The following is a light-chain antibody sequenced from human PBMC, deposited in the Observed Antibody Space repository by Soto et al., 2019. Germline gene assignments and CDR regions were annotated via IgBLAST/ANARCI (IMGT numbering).Light chain of an antibody. CDR1: SSDVGAYNY. J-gene: IGLJ3*02. Sequence: QSALTQPPSASGSPGQSVTISCTGTSSDVGAYNYVSWYQQYPGKAPKLMIYEVTKRPSGVPDRFSGSKSGKTASLTVSGLQPEDEADYYCTSYAGSNIGVFGGGTKLPVL. V-gene: IGLV2-8*01. CDR3: TSYAGSNIGV. CDR2: EVT.